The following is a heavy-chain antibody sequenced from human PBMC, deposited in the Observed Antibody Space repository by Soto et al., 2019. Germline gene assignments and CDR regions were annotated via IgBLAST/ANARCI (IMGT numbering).Heavy chain of an antibody. V-gene: IGHV3-23*01. J-gene: IGHJ4*02. CDR3: ARDRGPVTPYYFDY. CDR1: GFTFSSYA. Sequence: PGGSLRLSCAASGFTFSSYAMSWVRQAPGKGLEWVSTISGSGGSIYYADSVKGRFTISRDNSKNTLYLQMNSLRAEDTAVYYCARDRGPVTPYYFDYWGQATLVTVSS. D-gene: IGHD4-17*01. CDR2: ISGSGGSI.